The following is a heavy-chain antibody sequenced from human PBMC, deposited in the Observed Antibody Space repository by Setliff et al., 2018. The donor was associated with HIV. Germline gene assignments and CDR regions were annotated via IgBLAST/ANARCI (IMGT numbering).Heavy chain of an antibody. V-gene: IGHV4-39*01. D-gene: IGHD3-3*01. J-gene: IGHJ3*02. Sequence: PSETLSLTCTVSGVSISSSIYYWGWVRQPPGKGLEWIVFIYYSGSTYYYSGSTYYNPSLKSRVTISVDTSKNQFSLKLSSVTAADTAVYYCARHKAGITIFGVVINPDAFDIWGQGTMVTVSS. CDR3: ARHKAGITIFGVVINPDAFDI. CDR2: IYYSGSTYYYSGST. CDR1: GVSISSSIYY.